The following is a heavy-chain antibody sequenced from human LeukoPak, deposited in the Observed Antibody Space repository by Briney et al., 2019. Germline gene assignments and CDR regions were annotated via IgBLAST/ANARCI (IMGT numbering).Heavy chain of an antibody. CDR1: DFAFSSYW. Sequence: GGSLRLSCAASDFAFSSYWMNWVRQAPGKGLEWVANINGDGRDTYYVGSVRGRFTISRDNADNSLYLQMHNLRGDDTAVYYCARGVSSAIDWWGQGTLVTVAS. CDR3: ARGVSSAIDW. CDR2: INGDGRDT. J-gene: IGHJ4*02. D-gene: IGHD3-10*01. V-gene: IGHV3-7*01.